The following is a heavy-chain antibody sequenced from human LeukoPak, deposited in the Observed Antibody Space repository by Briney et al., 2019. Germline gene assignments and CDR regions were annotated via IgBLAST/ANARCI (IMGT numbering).Heavy chain of an antibody. J-gene: IGHJ3*02. CDR3: AKDTYYDILTGRDAFDI. Sequence: PSETLSLTCTVSGGSISSYYWSWIRQPPGKGLEWIGYIYYSGSTNYNPSLKSRVTISVDTSKNQFSLKLSSVTAADTAVYYCAKDTYYDILTGRDAFDIWGQGTMVTVSS. CDR1: GGSISSYY. CDR2: IYYSGST. V-gene: IGHV4-59*12. D-gene: IGHD3-9*01.